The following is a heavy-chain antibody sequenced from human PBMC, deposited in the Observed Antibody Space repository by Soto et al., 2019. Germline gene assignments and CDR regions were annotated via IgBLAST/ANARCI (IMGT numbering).Heavy chain of an antibody. CDR2: ISYDGSNK. D-gene: IGHD3-3*01. V-gene: IGHV3-30-3*01. CDR1: RFTFSSYA. J-gene: IGHJ6*02. CDR3: ARDRVTANDVLRFLEWLPSYGMDV. Sequence: QVQLVESGGGVVQPGRSLRLSCAASRFTFSSYAMHWVRQAPGKGLEWVAVISYDGSNKYYADSVKGRFTISRDNSKNTLYLQMNSLRAEDTAVYYCARDRVTANDVLRFLEWLPSYGMDVWSQGTTVTVSS.